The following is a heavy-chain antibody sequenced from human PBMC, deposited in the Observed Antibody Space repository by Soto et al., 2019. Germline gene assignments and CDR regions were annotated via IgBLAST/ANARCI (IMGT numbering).Heavy chain of an antibody. V-gene: IGHV4-39*01. D-gene: IGHD3-3*01. CDR2: IYYSGST. CDR3: ARSLRFLEWLYYYYGMDV. Sequence: SETLSLTCTVSGGSLSSSSYYWGWIRQPPGKGLEWIGSIYYSGSTYYNPSLKSRVTISVDTSKNQFSLKLSSVTAADTAVYYCARSLRFLEWLYYYYGMDVWGQGTTVTVSS. J-gene: IGHJ6*02. CDR1: GGSLSSSSYY.